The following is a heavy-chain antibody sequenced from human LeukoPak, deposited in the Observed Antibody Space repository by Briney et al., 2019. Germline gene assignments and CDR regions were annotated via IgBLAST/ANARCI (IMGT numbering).Heavy chain of an antibody. J-gene: IGHJ6*03. CDR2: ISSSSSTI. V-gene: IGHV3-48*04. CDR1: GFTFCSYS. Sequence: PGGSLRLSRAASGFTFCSYSVNWVRQAPGKGLEWVSYISSSSSTIYYADSVKGRFTISRDNAKNSLYLQMNSLRAEDTAVYYCARDGDYSSSWSGTYYYYYMDVWGKGTTVTVSS. D-gene: IGHD6-13*01. CDR3: ARDGDYSSSWSGTYYYYYMDV.